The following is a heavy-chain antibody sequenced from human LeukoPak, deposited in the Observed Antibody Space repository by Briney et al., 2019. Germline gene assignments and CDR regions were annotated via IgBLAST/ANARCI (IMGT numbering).Heavy chain of an antibody. D-gene: IGHD4-23*01. CDR1: GGSFSGYY. J-gene: IGHJ4*02. V-gene: IGHV4-34*01. CDR2: INHSGST. CDR3: ARGRSRGVVSDCDY. Sequence: PSETLSLTCAVYGGSFSGYYWSWVRQPPGKGLECIGEINHSGSTNYNPSLTSRVTISVDASKDQFSLKLSSVTAADTAVYYCARGRSRGVVSDCDYWGQGTLVTVSS.